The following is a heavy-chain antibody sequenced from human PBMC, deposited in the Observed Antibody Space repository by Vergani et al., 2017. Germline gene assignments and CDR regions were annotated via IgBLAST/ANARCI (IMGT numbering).Heavy chain of an antibody. J-gene: IGHJ4*02. D-gene: IGHD6-13*01. Sequence: QVQLVQSGAEVKKPGSSVTVSCKASGGTFSSYAISWVRQAPGQWLEWMGGIIPIFGTANYAQKFQGRVTITADESTSTAYMELSSLRSEDTAVYYCAGSSKIMQLVNYFDYWGQGTLVTVSS. V-gene: IGHV1-69*01. CDR2: IIPIFGTA. CDR1: GGTFSSYA. CDR3: AGSSKIMQLVNYFDY.